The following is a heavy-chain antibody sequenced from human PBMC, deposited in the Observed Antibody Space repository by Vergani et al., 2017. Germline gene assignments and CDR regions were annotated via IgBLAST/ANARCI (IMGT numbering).Heavy chain of an antibody. CDR2: IIPIFGTA. Sequence: QVQLVQSGAEVKKPGSSVKVSCKASGGTFSSYAISWVRQAPGQGLEWMGGIIPIFGTANYAQKFQGRVTITADESTSTAYMELSSLRSEDTAVYYCARDLRGAGIVGATTLDYWGQGTLVTVSS. V-gene: IGHV1-69*12. D-gene: IGHD1-26*01. J-gene: IGHJ4*02. CDR3: ARDLRGAGIVGATTLDY. CDR1: GGTFSSYA.